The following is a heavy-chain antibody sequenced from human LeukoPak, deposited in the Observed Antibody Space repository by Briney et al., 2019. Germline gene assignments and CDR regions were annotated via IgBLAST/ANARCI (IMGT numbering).Heavy chain of an antibody. Sequence: PGGSLRLSCAASGFTFSSYAMSWVRQAPGKGLEWVSAISGSGGSTYYADSVKGRFTISRDNHKNTLYLQMDRLRDEDTAVYYCAKSAPYDSYDASGYSDFWGQGTLVTVSS. J-gene: IGHJ4*02. CDR1: GFTFSSYA. CDR2: ISGSGGST. CDR3: AKSAPYDSYDASGYSDF. V-gene: IGHV3-23*01. D-gene: IGHD3-22*01.